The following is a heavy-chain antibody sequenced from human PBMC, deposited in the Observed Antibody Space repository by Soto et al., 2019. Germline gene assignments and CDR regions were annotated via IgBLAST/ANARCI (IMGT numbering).Heavy chain of an antibody. D-gene: IGHD6-19*01. V-gene: IGHV1-3*01. Sequence: ASVKVSCKASGYTFSNFAMHWVRQAPGQRLEWMGWINAGNWNTKYSQNFQGRVTITTDTSARTAYMELNSLRVEDTAVYYCARDRYSSGWYDLDYWGQGTLVTVSS. CDR2: INAGNWNT. J-gene: IGHJ4*02. CDR1: GYTFSNFA. CDR3: ARDRYSSGWYDLDY.